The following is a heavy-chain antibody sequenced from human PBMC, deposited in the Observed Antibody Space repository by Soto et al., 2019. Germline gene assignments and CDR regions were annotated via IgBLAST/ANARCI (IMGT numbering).Heavy chain of an antibody. CDR3: AKESGWWFGEYEYYYGMDV. V-gene: IGHV3-30*18. CDR1: GFTFSSYG. J-gene: IGHJ6*02. D-gene: IGHD3-10*01. Sequence: QVQLVESGGGVVQPGRSLRLSCAASGFTFSSYGMHWVRQAPGKGLEWVAVISYDGSNKYYADSVKGRFTISRDNSKNTQYLQMNSLRAEETAVYYCAKESGWWFGEYEYYYGMDVWGQGTTVTVSS. CDR2: ISYDGSNK.